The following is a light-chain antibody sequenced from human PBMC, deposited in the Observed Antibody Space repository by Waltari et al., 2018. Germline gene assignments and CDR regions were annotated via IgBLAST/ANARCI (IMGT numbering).Light chain of an antibody. CDR3: QVWDGSTDVV. CDR2: DDS. V-gene: IGLV3-21*02. Sequence: SYVLTQPPSVSVAPGQTARVTCGGNNIGRKSVHWYPQRPGQAPILVLYDDSGRPSGIPDRFSGSNSGNTATLTISRVEAGDEADYYCQVWDGSTDVVFGGGTKLTVL. CDR1: NIGRKS. J-gene: IGLJ2*01.